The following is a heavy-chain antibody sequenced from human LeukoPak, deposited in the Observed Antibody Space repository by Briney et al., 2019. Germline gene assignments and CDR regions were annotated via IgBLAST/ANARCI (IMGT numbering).Heavy chain of an antibody. Sequence: PSETLSLTCTVSDDSITMYYWTWIRQPPGKGLEWIGYVDHTGSTNFNPSLNGRVSISRDTSKNLFSLRLRSVTAADTAVYFCARGRVSSSTWYSTYYYYFYMDVWGKGTTVTVSS. CDR3: ARGRVSSSTWYSTYYYYFYMDV. CDR1: DDSITMYY. D-gene: IGHD1-1*01. J-gene: IGHJ6*03. V-gene: IGHV4-59*01. CDR2: VDHTGST.